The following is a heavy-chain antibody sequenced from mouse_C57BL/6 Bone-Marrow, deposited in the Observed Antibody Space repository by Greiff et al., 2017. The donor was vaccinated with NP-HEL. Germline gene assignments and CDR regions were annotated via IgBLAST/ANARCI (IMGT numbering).Heavy chain of an antibody. D-gene: IGHD1-1*01. CDR1: GYTFTDYY. CDR2: IYPGSGNT. V-gene: IGHV1-76*01. J-gene: IGHJ2*01. CDR3: AREGTTVVATDY. Sequence: QVHVKQSGAELVRPGASVKLSCKASGYTFTDYYINWVKQRPGQGLEWIARIYPGSGNTYYNEKFKGKATLTAEKSSSTAYMQLSSLTSEDSAVYFCAREGTTVVATDYWGQGTTLTVSS.